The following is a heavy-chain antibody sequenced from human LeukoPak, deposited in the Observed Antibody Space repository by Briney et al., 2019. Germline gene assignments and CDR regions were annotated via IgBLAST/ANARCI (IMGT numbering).Heavy chain of an antibody. CDR1: GFTFNSYL. CDR2: VNSDGSSP. CDR3: ARVGGSSWGYFYYHMDV. V-gene: IGHV3-74*01. J-gene: IGHJ6*03. D-gene: IGHD6-13*01. Sequence: GGSLRLSCAASGFTFNSYLMHWVRQAPGKGLVWVPRVNSDGSSPTYADSVKGRFTISRDNAKNTLYLQMNSLRAEDTAVYYCARVGGSSWGYFYYHMDVWGKGTAVTVSS.